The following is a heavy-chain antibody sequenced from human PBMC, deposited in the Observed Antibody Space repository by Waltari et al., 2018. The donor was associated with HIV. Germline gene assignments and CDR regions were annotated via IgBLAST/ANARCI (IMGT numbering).Heavy chain of an antibody. Sequence: QVHLVESGGAVVQSGKSLRLSCAASGFNFSKYAMHWVRQGPGKGLEWLSVIWADGSHESYADFAKGRFTISRDDSDNTLFLYLSGLRADDTAVYYCARDQHSATNYYGLDVWGQGTTVTVS. CDR2: IWADGSHE. D-gene: IGHD3-10*01. V-gene: IGHV3-33*02. CDR3: ARDQHSATNYYGLDV. CDR1: GFNFSKYA. J-gene: IGHJ6*02.